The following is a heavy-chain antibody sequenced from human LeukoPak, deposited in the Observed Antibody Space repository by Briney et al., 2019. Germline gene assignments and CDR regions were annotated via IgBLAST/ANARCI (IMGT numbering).Heavy chain of an antibody. V-gene: IGHV1-46*01. CDR1: GYTFISYY. Sequence: ASEKASCKASGYTFISYYMHWVQQAPGQGLEWMGIINPSGGSTSYAQKFQGRVTMTRDTSTNTIYMELSSLRSEDTAVYYCARVRVGSWYYFDYWGQGTLVTVSS. CDR2: INPSGGST. CDR3: ARVRVGSWYYFDY. D-gene: IGHD6-13*01. J-gene: IGHJ4*02.